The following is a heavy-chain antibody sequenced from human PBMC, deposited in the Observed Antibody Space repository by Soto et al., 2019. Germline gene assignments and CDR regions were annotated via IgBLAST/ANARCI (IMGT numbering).Heavy chain of an antibody. D-gene: IGHD4-17*01. V-gene: IGHV3-15*01. CDR1: GFTFSIAW. CDR2: IKSKPDGGAT. Sequence: GGSLRLSCAGSGFTFSIAWMSWVRQAPGKGLEWVGRIKSKPDGGATDYAAPVKGRFTISRDDSKNTLYLQLNSLKTEDTAVYYCTTESPYGDFLFDFWGQGTPVTVSS. J-gene: IGHJ4*02. CDR3: TTESPYGDFLFDF.